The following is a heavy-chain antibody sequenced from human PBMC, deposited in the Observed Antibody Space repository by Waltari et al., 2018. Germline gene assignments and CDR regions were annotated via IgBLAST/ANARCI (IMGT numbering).Heavy chain of an antibody. CDR1: GFTFSSYE. CDR2: ISSSGSTI. D-gene: IGHD4-17*01. CDR3: AGHDYGGNHYAEYFQH. J-gene: IGHJ1*01. V-gene: IGHV3-48*03. Sequence: EVQLVESGGGLVQPGGSLRLSCAASGFTFSSYEMNWVRQAPGKGLEWVSYISSSGSTIYYADSLKGRFTISRDNAKNSLYLQMNSLRAEDTAVYYCAGHDYGGNHYAEYFQHWGQGTLVTVSS.